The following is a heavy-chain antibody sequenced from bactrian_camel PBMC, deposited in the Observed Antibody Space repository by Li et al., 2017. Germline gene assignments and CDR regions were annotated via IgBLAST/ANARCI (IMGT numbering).Heavy chain of an antibody. CDR3: AADPRRLDSPLSSPSEYKY. CDR1: NYGYRTYS. J-gene: IGHJ4*01. V-gene: IGHV3S31*01. CDR2: GYISGGAT. Sequence: VQLVESGGGSVRAGGSLRLSCAASNYGYRTYSWIRQAPGKKHEGVAAGYISGGATYSADSVKGRFTISRDISKNTVYLQMNSLKLEDTAMYYCAADPRRLDSPLSSPSEYKYWGQGTQVTVS.